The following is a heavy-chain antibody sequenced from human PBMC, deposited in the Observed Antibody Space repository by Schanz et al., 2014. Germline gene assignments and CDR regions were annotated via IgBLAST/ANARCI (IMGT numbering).Heavy chain of an antibody. J-gene: IGHJ6*02. V-gene: IGHV4-31*03. CDR1: GGSVSSGRYY. D-gene: IGHD2-8*02. CDR3: ARDSLRGATGGYGMDV. CDR2: ISYSGNT. Sequence: QVQLQESSPGLVKPSQTLSLSCTVSGGSVSSGRYYWSWIRQHPGKGLEWIGFISYSGNTNYNASLKSRVTISVDKSKTQFSLKVRSVTAADTAVYYCARDSLRGATGGYGMDVWGQGTTVTVSS.